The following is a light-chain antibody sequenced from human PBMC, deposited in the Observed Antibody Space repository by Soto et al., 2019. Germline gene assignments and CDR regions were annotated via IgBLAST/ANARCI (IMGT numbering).Light chain of an antibody. CDR3: QPYNNWPHWT. CDR2: GES. CDR1: QSVSSN. Sequence: EIVMTHSPATLSVSPGERATLSCRASQSVSSNLAWYQQKPGQAPRLLIYGESTRATGIPARFSGSGSGTEFTLAITGLRSEDFAVYYCQPYNNWPHWTLGQGTRVDIK. V-gene: IGKV3-15*01. J-gene: IGKJ1*01.